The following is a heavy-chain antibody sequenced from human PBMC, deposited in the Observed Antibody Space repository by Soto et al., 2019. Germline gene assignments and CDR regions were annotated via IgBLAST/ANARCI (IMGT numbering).Heavy chain of an antibody. CDR3: ARGNVYNWNEYYYYYYMDV. D-gene: IGHD1-20*01. CDR1: GFTFSSYW. Sequence: GGSLRLSCAASGFTFSSYWMHWVRQAPGKGLVWVSRINSDGSSTSYADSVKGRFTISRDNAKNTLYLQMNSLRAEDTAVYYCARGNVYNWNEYYYYYYMDVWGKGTTVTVSS. J-gene: IGHJ6*03. CDR2: INSDGSST. V-gene: IGHV3-74*01.